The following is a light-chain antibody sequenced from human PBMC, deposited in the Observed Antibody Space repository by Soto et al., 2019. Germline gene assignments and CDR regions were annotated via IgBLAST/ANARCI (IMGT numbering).Light chain of an antibody. CDR1: NIGSKS. Sequence: SYELTQPPSVSVAPGQTARITCGGNNIGSKSVHWYQQKPGQAPVLVVYDDSDRPSGIPGRFSGSNSGNTATLTISRVEAGDEADYYCQVWDSSSDPWVFGGGTKLTVL. V-gene: IGLV3-21*02. J-gene: IGLJ3*02. CDR3: QVWDSSSDPWV. CDR2: DDS.